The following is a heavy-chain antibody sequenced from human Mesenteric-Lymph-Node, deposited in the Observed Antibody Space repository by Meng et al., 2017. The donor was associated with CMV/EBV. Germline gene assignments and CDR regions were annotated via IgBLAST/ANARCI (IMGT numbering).Heavy chain of an antibody. V-gene: IGHV1-8*01. CDR1: GYTFTSYY. D-gene: IGHD6-6*01. CDR3: ARVVKQLVRRSPNWFDP. Sequence: ASVKVSCKASGYTFTSYYMYWVRQAPGQGLEWTGWMNPNSGNTGYAQKFQGRVTMTRNTSISTAYMELSSLRSEDTAVYYCARVVKQLVRRSPNWFDPWGQGTLVTVSS. CDR2: MNPNSGNT. J-gene: IGHJ5*02.